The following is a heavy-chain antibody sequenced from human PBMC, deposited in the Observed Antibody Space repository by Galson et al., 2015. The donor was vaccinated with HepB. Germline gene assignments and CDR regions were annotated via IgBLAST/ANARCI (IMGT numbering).Heavy chain of an antibody. J-gene: IGHJ4*02. Sequence: SLRLSCAVSGFTFSNAWMSWVRQAPGKGLEWVGRIKSKSDGGTTGYAAPVKGRFTISRDDSKTTLFLQMNSLKIEDTAVYYCTSDLTCSSINSSLDYWGQGTLVTVSS. D-gene: IGHD2-2*01. CDR1: GFTFSNAW. CDR3: TSDLTCSSINSSLDY. CDR2: IKSKSDGGTT. V-gene: IGHV3-15*01.